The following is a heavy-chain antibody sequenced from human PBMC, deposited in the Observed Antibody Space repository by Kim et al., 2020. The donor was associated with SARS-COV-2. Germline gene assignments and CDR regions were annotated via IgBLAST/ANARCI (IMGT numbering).Heavy chain of an antibody. CDR1: GFTFSSYS. Sequence: GGSLRLSCAASGFTFSSYSMNWVRQAPGKGLEWVSYISSSSSTIYYADSVKGRFTISRDNAKNSLYLQMNSLRDEDTAVYYCARDLDYYDSSGYVAPSYGMDVWGQGTTVTVSS. J-gene: IGHJ6*01. CDR2: ISSSSSTI. CDR3: ARDLDYYDSSGYVAPSYGMDV. V-gene: IGHV3-48*02. D-gene: IGHD3-22*01.